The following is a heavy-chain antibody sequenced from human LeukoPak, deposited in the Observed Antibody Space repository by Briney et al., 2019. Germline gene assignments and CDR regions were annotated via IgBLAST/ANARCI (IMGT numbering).Heavy chain of an antibody. D-gene: IGHD2-2*01. J-gene: IGHJ6*04. CDR1: GFSFSTYG. CDR2: TWPDGSKK. V-gene: IGHV3-33*01. CDR3: VRGKGCTNV. Sequence: PGGSLRLSCETSGFSFSTYGMHWVRQAPGKVPEGVAVTWPDGSKKYYEDSVKGRFTISRDNSKSTLYLQMNSLRGEDTAVYYCVRGKGCTNVWGKGTTVTVSS.